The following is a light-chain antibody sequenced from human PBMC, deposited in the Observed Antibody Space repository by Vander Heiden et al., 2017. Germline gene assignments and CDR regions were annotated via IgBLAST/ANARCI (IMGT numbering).Light chain of an antibody. V-gene: IGKV3-15*01. J-gene: IGKJ1*01. CDR2: GAS. CDR3: QQYNNWPPSWT. Sequence: EIVMTQSPATLSVSPGERATLSCRASRSISRNLAWYQQKPVQAPRLLIYGASARATGVTDRCSGSGSGTEFTLTISSLQSVDSAVYYCQQYNNWPPSWTFGQGTKVEV. CDR1: RSISRN.